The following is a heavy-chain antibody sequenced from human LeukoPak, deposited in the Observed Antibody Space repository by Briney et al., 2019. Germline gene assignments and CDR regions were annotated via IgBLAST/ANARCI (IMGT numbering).Heavy chain of an antibody. V-gene: IGHV5-51*01. D-gene: IGHD5-12*01. CDR3: ARRGANYYFEY. CDR2: FYPGDSDT. Sequence: GESLKISCKGSGYIFTTYWIGWVRQMPGKGLEWMGSFYPGDSDTQYSPSFQGQVTVSADKSITTAYLQWRSLKASDTAMYYCARRGANYYFEYWGQGTLVTVSS. CDR1: GYIFTTYW. J-gene: IGHJ4*02.